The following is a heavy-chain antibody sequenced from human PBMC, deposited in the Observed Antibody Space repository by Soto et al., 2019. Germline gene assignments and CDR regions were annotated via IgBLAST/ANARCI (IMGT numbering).Heavy chain of an antibody. Sequence: VSGPTLVNPTQTLTLTCTFSGFSLSTSGVGVGWIRQPPGKALEWLALIYWDDDKRYSPSLKSRLTITKDTSKNQVVLTMTNMDPVDTATYYCAHSEWYSGYDYPRPFDYWGQGTLVTVSS. J-gene: IGHJ4*02. D-gene: IGHD5-12*01. V-gene: IGHV2-5*02. CDR3: AHSEWYSGYDYPRPFDY. CDR1: GFSLSTSGVG. CDR2: IYWDDDK.